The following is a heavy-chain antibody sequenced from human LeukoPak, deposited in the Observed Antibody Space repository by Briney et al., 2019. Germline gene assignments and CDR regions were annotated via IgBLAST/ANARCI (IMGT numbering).Heavy chain of an antibody. CDR2: INSDGSTT. J-gene: IGHJ5*02. Sequence: SGGSLRLSCAASGFTFSSYWMHWVRQAPGKGLVWVSRINSDGSTTNYADSVKGRFTISRDNAKNTLYLQMNSLRAEDTAVYYCARDRIYDSNKQGWFDPWGQGTLVTVSS. CDR1: GFTFSSYW. V-gene: IGHV3-74*01. CDR3: ARDRIYDSNKQGWFDP. D-gene: IGHD3-22*01.